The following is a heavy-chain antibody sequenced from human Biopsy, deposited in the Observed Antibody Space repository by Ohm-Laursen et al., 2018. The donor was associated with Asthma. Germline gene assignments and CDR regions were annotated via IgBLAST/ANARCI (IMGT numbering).Heavy chain of an antibody. V-gene: IGHV3-30*03. CDR3: ARQSGQDYDDTSAFDD. CDR2: VSSDGHDK. D-gene: IGHD3-22*01. J-gene: IGHJ3*01. CDR1: GFVFSQCG. Sequence: SLRLSCAASGFVFSQCGMHWVRQGPGKGLEWVAHVSSDGHDKYYEDSVKGRFTISRDNSRNRLYLQINRLTVEDSAVYFCARQSGQDYDDTSAFDDWGQGTKAAVSS.